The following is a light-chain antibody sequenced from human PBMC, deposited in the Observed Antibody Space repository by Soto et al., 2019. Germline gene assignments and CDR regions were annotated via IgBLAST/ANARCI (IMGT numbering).Light chain of an antibody. Sequence: DIQMTQSPSSLSASVGDRVTITCRASQSIIRYLNWYQQKPGKAPKLLIYTASSLQSGVPSRFSGSGSGTDFTLTISSLQPEDFATYYCQHSYNTPHFGGGTKVEIK. V-gene: IGKV1-39*01. CDR1: QSIIRY. J-gene: IGKJ4*01. CDR3: QHSYNTPH. CDR2: TAS.